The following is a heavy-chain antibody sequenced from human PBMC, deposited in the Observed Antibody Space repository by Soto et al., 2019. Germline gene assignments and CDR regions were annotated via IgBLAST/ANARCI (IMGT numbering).Heavy chain of an antibody. CDR2: ISYDATNK. V-gene: IGHV3-30*18. J-gene: IGHJ4*02. CDR3: AKDHCSNGVCYDNFDY. D-gene: IGHD2-8*01. CDR1: GFSFSSYG. Sequence: GGSLRLSCAASGFSFSSYGMHWVRQAPGKGLEWVAVISYDATNKYYADSVKGRFTISRDNSKNTLYLQMNSLRAEDTAVYYCAKDHCSNGVCYDNFDYWGQGTLVTVSS.